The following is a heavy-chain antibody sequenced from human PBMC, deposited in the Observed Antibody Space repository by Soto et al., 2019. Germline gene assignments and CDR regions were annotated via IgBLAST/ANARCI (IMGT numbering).Heavy chain of an antibody. D-gene: IGHD3-3*01. CDR1: GFTFSSYW. V-gene: IGHV3-7*01. CDR2: IKQDGSEK. J-gene: IGHJ5*02. Sequence: GGSLRLSCAASGFTFSSYWMSWVRQAPGKGLEWVANIKQDGSEKYYVDSVKGRFTISRDNAKNSLYLQMNSLRAEDTAVYYCARDRVEGWFLQINWFDPWGQGTLVTVSS. CDR3: ARDRVEGWFLQINWFDP.